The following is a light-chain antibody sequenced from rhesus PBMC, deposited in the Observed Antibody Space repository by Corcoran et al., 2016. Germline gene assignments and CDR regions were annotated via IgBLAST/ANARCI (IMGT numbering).Light chain of an antibody. CDR1: QGISNY. CDR3: QQRASYPRT. CDR2: YAA. V-gene: IGKV1S3*01. J-gene: IGKJ1*01. Sequence: DIQMTQSPSSLSASVGDTVTITCRASQGISNYLAWYQQKPGKAPKPLVYYAAKLESGVPSRFSGSGSGTEFTLTICSLQPGDFATYYCQQRASYPRTFGQGTKVEIE.